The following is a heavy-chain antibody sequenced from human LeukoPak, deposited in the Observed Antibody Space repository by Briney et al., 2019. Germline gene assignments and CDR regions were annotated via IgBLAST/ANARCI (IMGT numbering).Heavy chain of an antibody. V-gene: IGHV4-34*01. Sequence: SETLSLTCAVYGGSFSGYYWSLIRQPPGKGLEWIGEINHSGSTNYNPSLKSRVTISVDTSKNQFSLKLSSVTAADTAVYYCARESSSCHFDYWGQGTLVTVSS. D-gene: IGHD6-13*01. CDR1: GGSFSGYY. J-gene: IGHJ4*02. CDR2: INHSGST. CDR3: ARESSSCHFDY.